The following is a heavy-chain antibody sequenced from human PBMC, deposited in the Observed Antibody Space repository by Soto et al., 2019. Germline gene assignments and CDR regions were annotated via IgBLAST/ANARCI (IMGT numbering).Heavy chain of an antibody. D-gene: IGHD3-10*01. Sequence: GESLKISCKGSGYSFAGYWIGWVRQMPGKGLDWMGVIYPGDSDTRYSPSFHGQVTISADKSISTAYLQWSSPKASDTAMYFCARLPGVRGVFDGFNVWGQGTRVTVSS. V-gene: IGHV5-51*01. J-gene: IGHJ3*01. CDR3: ARLPGVRGVFDGFNV. CDR1: GYSFAGYW. CDR2: IYPGDSDT.